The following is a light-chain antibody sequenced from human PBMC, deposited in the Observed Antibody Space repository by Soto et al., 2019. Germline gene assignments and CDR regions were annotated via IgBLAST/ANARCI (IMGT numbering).Light chain of an antibody. CDR2: LEGSGSY. V-gene: IGLV4-60*02. CDR1: SGHSSYI. Sequence: QPVLTQSSSASASLGSSVKLTCTLSSGHSSYIIAWHQQQPGKAPRYLMKLEGSGSYNKGSGVPDRFSGSSSGADRYLTISNLQVEDEADYYCETWDSTTRVFGGGTKVTVL. J-gene: IGLJ3*02. CDR3: ETWDSTTRV.